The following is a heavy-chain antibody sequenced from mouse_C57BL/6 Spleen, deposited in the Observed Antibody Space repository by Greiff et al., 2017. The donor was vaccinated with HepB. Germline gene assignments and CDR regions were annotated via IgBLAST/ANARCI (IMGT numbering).Heavy chain of an antibody. CDR2: IYPRSGNT. V-gene: IGHV1-81*01. CDR1: GYTFTSYG. D-gene: IGHD2-5*01. J-gene: IGHJ3*01. Sequence: QVQLQQSGAELARPGASVKLSCKASGYTFTSYGISWVKQRTGQGLEWIGEIYPRSGNTYYNEKFKGKATLTADKSSSTAYMGLRSLTSEDSAVYFCARGDSNSPFADWGKGTLVTVSA. CDR3: ARGDSNSPFAD.